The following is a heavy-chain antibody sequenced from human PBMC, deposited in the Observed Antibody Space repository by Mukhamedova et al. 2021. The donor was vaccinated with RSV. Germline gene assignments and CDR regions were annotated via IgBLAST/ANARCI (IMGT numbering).Heavy chain of an antibody. CDR3: VKAPPMDY. V-gene: IGHV3-53*01. J-gene: IGHJ4*02. Sequence: QAPGKGLEWVSGIYSGDNTYHADAVKGRFTISRDKSTNTLYLQMNSLRAEDTAVYYCVKAPPMDYWGQGSLVTVSS. CDR2: IYSGDNT.